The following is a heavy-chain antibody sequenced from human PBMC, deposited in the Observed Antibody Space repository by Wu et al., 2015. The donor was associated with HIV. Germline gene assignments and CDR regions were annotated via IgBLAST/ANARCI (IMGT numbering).Heavy chain of an antibody. CDR2: IIPIFGTA. Sequence: QVQLVQSGAEVKKPGSSVKVSCKASGGTFSSYAISWVRQAPGQGLEWMGGIIPIFGTANYAQKFQGRVTITTDESTSTAYMELSSLRSEDTAVYYCARGPSVPAAIVSSGMDVVGPRGPRSPSP. J-gene: IGHJ6*02. D-gene: IGHD2-2*01. CDR1: GGTFSSYA. V-gene: IGHV1-69*05. CDR3: ARGPSVPAAIVSSGMDV.